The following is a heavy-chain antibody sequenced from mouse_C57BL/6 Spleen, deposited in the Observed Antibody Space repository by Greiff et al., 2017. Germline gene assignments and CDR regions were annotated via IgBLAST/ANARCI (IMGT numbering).Heavy chain of an antibody. CDR2: IDPEGGDT. CDR1: GFNIKDYY. J-gene: IGHJ4*01. CDR3: TTGSSYPYYAMDY. V-gene: IGHV14-1*01. Sequence: VQLQQSGAELVRPGASVKLSCTASGFNIKDYYMHWVKQRPEQGLEWIGRIDPEGGDTEYAPKFQGKATMTADTSSNTAYLQLSSLTSEDTAVYYCTTGSSYPYYAMDYWGQGTSVTVSS. D-gene: IGHD1-1*01.